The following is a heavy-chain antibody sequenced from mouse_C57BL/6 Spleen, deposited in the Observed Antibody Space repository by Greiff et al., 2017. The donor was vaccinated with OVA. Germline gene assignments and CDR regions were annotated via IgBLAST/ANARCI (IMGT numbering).Heavy chain of an antibody. V-gene: IGHV1-64*01. CDR1: GYTFTSYW. D-gene: IGHD4-1*01. CDR2: IHPNSGST. J-gene: IGHJ3*01. CDR3: ARFELGRALFAY. Sequence: QVQLQQPGAELVKPGASVKLSCKASGYTFTSYWMHWVKQRPGQGLEWIGMIHPNSGSTNYNEKFKSKATLTVDKSSSTAYMQLSSLTSEDSAVYHCARFELGRALFAYWGQGTLVTVSA.